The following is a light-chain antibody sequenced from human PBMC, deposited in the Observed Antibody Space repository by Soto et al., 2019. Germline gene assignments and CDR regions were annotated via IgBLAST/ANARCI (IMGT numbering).Light chain of an antibody. CDR2: GVS. CDR3: SSYTSSSTYV. V-gene: IGLV2-14*01. CDR1: SSDVGGYNY. Sequence: QSALTQPASVSGSLGQSITISCTGTSSDVGGYNYVSWYQQYPGKAPKLMLSGVSNRPSGVSNRFSGSESGNTASLTISGLQAEDEADYYCSSYTSSSTYVFGTGTKVTVL. J-gene: IGLJ1*01.